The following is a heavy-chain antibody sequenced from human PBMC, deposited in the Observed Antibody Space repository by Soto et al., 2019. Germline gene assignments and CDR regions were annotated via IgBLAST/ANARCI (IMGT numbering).Heavy chain of an antibody. CDR2: IYHNGDT. Sequence: QVHLQESGPGLVTPSGTLSLTCAVSGDSITGGRWWTWVRQPPGKGLEWIGEIYHNGDTNYNTSLTSRVTISVDKSKNQFSLRLNSVTAADTAIYYCGAPPSSFWGPGILVTVTS. CDR1: GDSITGGRW. V-gene: IGHV4-4*02. J-gene: IGHJ4*02. CDR3: GAPPSSF.